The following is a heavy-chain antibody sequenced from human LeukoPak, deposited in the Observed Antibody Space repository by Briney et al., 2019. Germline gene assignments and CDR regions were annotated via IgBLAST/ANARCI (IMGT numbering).Heavy chain of an antibody. CDR3: ARLGRSSGHDY. CDR2: INHSGST. D-gene: IGHD6-19*01. J-gene: IGHJ4*02. Sequence: SETLSLTCAVYGGSFSGYYWSWIRQPPGKGLEWIGEINHSGSTNYNPSLKSRVTISVDMSKNQLSLKLSSVTAADTAVYYCARLGRSSGHDYWGQGTLVTVSS. CDR1: GGSFSGYY. V-gene: IGHV4-34*01.